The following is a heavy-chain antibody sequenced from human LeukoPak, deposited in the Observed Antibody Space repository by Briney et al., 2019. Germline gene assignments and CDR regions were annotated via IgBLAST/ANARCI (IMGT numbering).Heavy chain of an antibody. V-gene: IGHV1-2*02. CDR2: INPNSGGT. CDR1: GYTFTGYY. D-gene: IGHD4-17*01. J-gene: IGHJ6*03. Sequence: GASVKVSCKASGYTFTGYYTHWVRQAPGQGLEWMGWINPNSGGTNYAQKFQGRVTTTRDTSISTAYMELSRLRSDDTAVYYCARAALKSYGDYTPSGYYYYMDVWGKGTTVTISS. CDR3: ARAALKSYGDYTPSGYYYYMDV.